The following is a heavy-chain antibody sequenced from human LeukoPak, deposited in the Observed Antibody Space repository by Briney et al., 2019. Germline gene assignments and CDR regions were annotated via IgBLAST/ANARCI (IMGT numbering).Heavy chain of an antibody. D-gene: IGHD3-10*01. CDR2: ISSSGSTI. CDR1: GSTFSSYE. J-gene: IGHJ4*02. Sequence: GGSLRLSCAASGSTFSSYEMNWVRQAPGKGLEWVSYISSSGSTIYYADSVKGRFTISRDNAKNSLYLQMNSLRAEDTAVYYCARVQTMVDYYFDYWGQGTLVTVSS. V-gene: IGHV3-48*03. CDR3: ARVQTMVDYYFDY.